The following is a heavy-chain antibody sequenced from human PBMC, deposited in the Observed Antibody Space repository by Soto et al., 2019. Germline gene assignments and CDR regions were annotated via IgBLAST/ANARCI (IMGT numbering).Heavy chain of an antibody. CDR1: GFSFSIYW. V-gene: IGHV3-74*01. CDR2: IITDGSST. J-gene: IGHJ6*03. D-gene: IGHD1-26*01. Sequence: EVQLVESGGGLVQPGGSLILSCAASGFSFSIYWMQWVRQAPGKGLVWVSRIITDGSSTSYADSVKGRFTISRDNAKNALSLQMNSLRAEDTAVYSCATGLSTRGYYMDAWGKGTTVTVSS. CDR3: ATGLSTRGYYMDA.